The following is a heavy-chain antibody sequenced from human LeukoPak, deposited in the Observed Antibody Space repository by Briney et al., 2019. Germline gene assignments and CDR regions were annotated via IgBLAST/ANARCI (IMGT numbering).Heavy chain of an antibody. Sequence: SETLSLTCTVSGGSISSYYWSWIRQPPGKGLEWIGYIYYSGSTNYNPSLKSRVTIAVDTSKNQFSLKLTSVTASDKAVYYCARHNPSFYCSSNSCYQPTIGWFDPWGQGTLVTVSS. CDR3: ARHNPSFYCSSNSCYQPTIGWFDP. D-gene: IGHD2-2*01. CDR2: IYYSGST. J-gene: IGHJ5*02. V-gene: IGHV4-59*08. CDR1: GGSISSYY.